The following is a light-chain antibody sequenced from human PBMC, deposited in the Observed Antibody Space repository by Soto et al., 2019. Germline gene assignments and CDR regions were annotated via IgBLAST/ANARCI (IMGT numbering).Light chain of an antibody. J-gene: IGLJ1*01. CDR1: KNDIGVYDF. V-gene: IGLV2-8*01. CDR3: KSYAGSNTYV. Sequence: QSVLTQPPSASGSPGQSVTISCTGTKNDIGVYDFVSWYQHHPGKAPRLIIYEVVQRPSGVPDRFSGSKSGNTASLTVSGVQAADEADYFCKSYAGSNTYVFGSGTKVTAL. CDR2: EVV.